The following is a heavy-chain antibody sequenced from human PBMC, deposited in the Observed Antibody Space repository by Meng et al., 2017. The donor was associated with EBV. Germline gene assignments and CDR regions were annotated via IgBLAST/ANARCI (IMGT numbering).Heavy chain of an antibody. Sequence: QITLKEFGPTLVNPTQSLTLTCTFSGFSLSTSGVGVGWIRQPPGKALEWLALIYWDDDKRYSPSLKSRLTITKDTSKNQVVLTMTNMDPVDTATYYCAHRRDEYSSSWYGWFDPWGQGTLVTVSS. CDR3: AHRRDEYSSSWYGWFDP. D-gene: IGHD6-13*01. V-gene: IGHV2-5*02. CDR2: IYWDDDK. CDR1: GFSLSTSGVG. J-gene: IGHJ5*02.